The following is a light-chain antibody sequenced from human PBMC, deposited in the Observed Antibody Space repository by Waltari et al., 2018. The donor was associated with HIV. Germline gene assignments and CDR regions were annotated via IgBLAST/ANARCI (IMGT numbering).Light chain of an antibody. Sequence: DIVMTQSPLSLSVTPGEPASISCRSSQSVLHGNGYNYLDWYVQKPGQSPQLLIYLGSSRASGVPDRFSGSGSGTDFNLKISRVEAEDVGVDYCMQAPERTFGQGTKVEIK. J-gene: IGKJ1*01. CDR3: MQAPERT. V-gene: IGKV2-28*01. CDR2: LGS. CDR1: QSVLHGNGYNY.